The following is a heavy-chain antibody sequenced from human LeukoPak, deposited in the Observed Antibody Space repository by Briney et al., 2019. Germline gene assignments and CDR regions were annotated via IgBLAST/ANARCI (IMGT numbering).Heavy chain of an antibody. V-gene: IGHV4-4*07. CDR3: ARDGGIRMTTGFYYYYYYMDV. D-gene: IGHD4-17*01. CDR2: IYTSGST. J-gene: IGHJ6*03. CDR1: GGSISSYY. Sequence: MPSETLSLTCTVSGGSISSYYWSWIRQPAGKGLEWIGRIYTSGSTNYNPSLKSRVTISVDTSKNQFSLKLSSVTAADTAVYYCARDGGIRMTTGFYYYYYYMDVWGKGTTVTISS.